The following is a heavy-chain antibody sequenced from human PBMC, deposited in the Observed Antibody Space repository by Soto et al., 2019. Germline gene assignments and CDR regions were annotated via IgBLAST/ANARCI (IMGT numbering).Heavy chain of an antibody. D-gene: IGHD3-22*01. CDR2: IIPIFGTA. V-gene: IGHV1-69*13. Sequence: ASVKVSCKASGGTFSSYAISWVRQAPGQGLEWMGGIIPIFGTANYAQKFQGRVTITADESTSTAYMELSSLRSEDTAVYYCARLLLKFYGMDVWGQGTTVTVSS. J-gene: IGHJ6*02. CDR1: GGTFSSYA. CDR3: ARLLLKFYGMDV.